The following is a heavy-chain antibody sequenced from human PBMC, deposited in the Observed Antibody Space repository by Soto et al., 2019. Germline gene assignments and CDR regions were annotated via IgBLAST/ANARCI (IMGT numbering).Heavy chain of an antibody. CDR3: ARQIGDSSSWYHPVFDY. CDR2: IYPGDSDT. CDR1: GYSFTSYW. V-gene: IGHV5-51*01. J-gene: IGHJ4*02. Sequence: GESLKIPCKGSGYSFTSYWIGWVRQMPGKGLEWMGIIYPGDSDTRYSPSFQGQVTISADKSISTAYLQWSSLKASDTAMYYCARQIGDSSSWYHPVFDYWGQGTMVTVSS. D-gene: IGHD6-13*01.